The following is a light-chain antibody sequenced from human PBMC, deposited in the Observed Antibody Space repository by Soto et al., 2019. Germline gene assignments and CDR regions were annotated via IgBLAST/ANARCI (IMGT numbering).Light chain of an antibody. CDR1: KSVSSN. CDR2: GAS. V-gene: IGKV3-15*01. J-gene: IGKJ1*01. Sequence: IGMTHSPAPLSVSPGQRATFPSSARKSVSSNLASYQQKPGQAPRLLIYGASTRATGIPARFSGSGSGTEFTLTISSLQSEDFAVYYCQQYNNWPPWTFGQGTKVDIK. CDR3: QQYNNWPPWT.